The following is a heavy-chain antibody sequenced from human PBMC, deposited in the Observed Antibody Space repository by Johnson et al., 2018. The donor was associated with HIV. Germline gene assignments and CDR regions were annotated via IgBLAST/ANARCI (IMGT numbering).Heavy chain of an antibody. V-gene: IGHV3-30*18. Sequence: QVQLVESGGGVVQPGGSLRLSCAASGFTFDDYGMSWVRQAPGKGLEWVAVISYDGSNKYYADSVKGRFTISRDNSKNTLYLQMNSLRAEDTAVYHCAKRLQGGYDAFDIWGQGTMVTVSS. CDR3: AKRLQGGYDAFDI. J-gene: IGHJ3*02. CDR1: GFTFDDYG. D-gene: IGHD5-12*01. CDR2: ISYDGSNK.